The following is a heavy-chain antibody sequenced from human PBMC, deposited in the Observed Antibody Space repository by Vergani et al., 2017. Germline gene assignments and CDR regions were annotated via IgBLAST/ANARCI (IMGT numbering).Heavy chain of an antibody. CDR1: GLTLSNYE. CDR2: INSRSSLI. CDR3: NGAGTSGDY. D-gene: IGHD2-8*01. J-gene: IGHJ4*02. Sequence: EVQLVESGGGLVQPGGSLRLSCVASGLTLSNYEMNWVRQAPGKGLEWISYINSRSSLIYYADSVKGRFTISRDNAKNSLYLQINSLRTEDTAVYYCNGAGTSGDYWGQGTLVTVSS. V-gene: IGHV3-48*03.